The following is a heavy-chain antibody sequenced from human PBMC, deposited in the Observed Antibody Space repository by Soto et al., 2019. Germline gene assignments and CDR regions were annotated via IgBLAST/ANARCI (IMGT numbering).Heavy chain of an antibody. CDR2: ISSSSSYI. D-gene: IGHD3-10*01. J-gene: IGHJ4*02. CDR3: ARGGSGSIRDNYFDY. CDR1: GFTFSSYS. V-gene: IGHV3-21*01. Sequence: GGSLRLSCAASGFTFSSYSMNWVRQAPGKGLEWVSSISSSSSYIYYADSVKGRFTISRDNAKNSLYLQMNSLGAEDTAVYYCARGGSGSIRDNYFDYWGQGTLVTVSS.